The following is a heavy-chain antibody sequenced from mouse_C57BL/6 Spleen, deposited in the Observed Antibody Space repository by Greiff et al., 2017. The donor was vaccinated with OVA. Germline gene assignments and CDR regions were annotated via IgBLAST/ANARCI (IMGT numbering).Heavy chain of an antibody. Sequence: DVKLQESGPGLVKPSQSLSLTCSVTGYSITSGYYWNWIRQFPGNQLEWMGYISYDGSNNYNPSLKNRISITRDTSKNQFFLKLNSVTTEDTATYYCARDSSGYALMDYWGQGTSVTVSS. CDR3: ARDSSGYALMDY. CDR1: GYSITSGYY. V-gene: IGHV3-6*01. D-gene: IGHD3-2*02. CDR2: ISYDGSN. J-gene: IGHJ4*01.